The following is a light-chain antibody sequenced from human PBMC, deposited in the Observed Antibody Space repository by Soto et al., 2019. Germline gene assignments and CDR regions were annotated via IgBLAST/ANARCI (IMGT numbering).Light chain of an antibody. Sequence: QSALTQPASVSGSPGQSITISCTGTSSDFGNYNLVSWYQQHPGKVPKLILFEVNKRPSGVSGRFSGSKFGNTASLTISGLQAEDEADYYCCSFTSSNTHVFGTGTKVTVL. J-gene: IGLJ1*01. CDR2: EVN. V-gene: IGLV2-23*02. CDR1: SSDFGNYNL. CDR3: CSFTSSNTHV.